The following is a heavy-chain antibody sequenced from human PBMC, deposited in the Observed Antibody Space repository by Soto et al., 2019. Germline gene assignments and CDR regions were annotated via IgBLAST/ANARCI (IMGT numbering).Heavy chain of an antibody. V-gene: IGHV4-30-2*01. CDR1: GGSISGTTYS. J-gene: IGHJ4*02. CDR2: IYDSGNT. CDR3: AKLPLVLALGFDY. Sequence: SETLSLTCAVSGGSISGTTYSWSWIRQPPGKGLEWIGYIYDSGNTYYNPSLKSQFSISVDRSKNQFSLKLSSVTAADTAVYYCAKLPLVLALGFDYWGQGTLVTVSS.